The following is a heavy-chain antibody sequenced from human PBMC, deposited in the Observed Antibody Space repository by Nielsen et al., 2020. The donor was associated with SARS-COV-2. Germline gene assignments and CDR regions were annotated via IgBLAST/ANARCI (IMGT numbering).Heavy chain of an antibody. CDR1: GFSFSDYY. CDR3: ARHRRGGDFQY. CDR2: IADTGKTM. Sequence: GESLKISCAASGFSFSDYYMSWIRQAPGKGLEWISNIADTGKTMSYADSVKGRFTVSRDNAKNSLYLQLNSLSAEDTAVYYCARHRRGGDFQYWGQGTLVIASS. D-gene: IGHD4-17*01. J-gene: IGHJ1*01. V-gene: IGHV3-11*04.